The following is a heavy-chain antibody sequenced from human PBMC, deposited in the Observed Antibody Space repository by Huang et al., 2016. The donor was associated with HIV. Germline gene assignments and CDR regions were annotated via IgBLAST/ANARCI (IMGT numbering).Heavy chain of an antibody. Sequence: EVQLVESGGGLAQPGGSLRLSCVASGYTVSTYSMNWVRQAPGKGLEGVSYISKTRGATSYAESVKGRFTVSRDNVKNSLYLQMNRLRVEDTAMYYCVRDSSSGLQLRYWGQGALVIVS. D-gene: IGHD3-22*01. V-gene: IGHV3-48*01. CDR3: VRDSSSGLQLRY. CDR1: GYTVSTYS. J-gene: IGHJ4*02. CDR2: ISKTRGAT.